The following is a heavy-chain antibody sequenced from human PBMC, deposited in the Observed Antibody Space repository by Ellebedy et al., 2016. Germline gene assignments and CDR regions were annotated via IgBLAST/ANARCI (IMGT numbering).Heavy chain of an antibody. CDR2: ISGGVYGT. J-gene: IGHJ4*02. CDR1: GFSFRSFA. CDR3: AKDRYDFWSGYYLTDY. V-gene: IGHV3-43*02. Sequence: GESLKISXAASGFSFRSFAMNWVRQAPGKGLEWVSAISGGVYGTYYADSVKGRFTISRDKSRNSLYLQMNSLRTEDTALYYCAKDRYDFWSGYYLTDYWGQGTLVTVSS. D-gene: IGHD3-3*01.